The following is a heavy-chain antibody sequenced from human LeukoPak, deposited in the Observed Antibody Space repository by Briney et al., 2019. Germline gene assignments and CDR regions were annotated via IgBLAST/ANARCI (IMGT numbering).Heavy chain of an antibody. D-gene: IGHD5-18*01. J-gene: IGHJ6*02. CDR1: GFTFSSYA. V-gene: IGHV3-30*04. CDR3: AKGGGSYGYYYYGMDV. CDR2: ISYDGSNK. Sequence: GRSLRLSCAASGFTFSSYAMHWVRQAPGKGLEWVAVISYDGSNKYYADSVKGRFTISRDNSKNTLYLQMNSLRAEDTAVYYCAKGGGSYGYYYYGMDVWGQGTTVTVSS.